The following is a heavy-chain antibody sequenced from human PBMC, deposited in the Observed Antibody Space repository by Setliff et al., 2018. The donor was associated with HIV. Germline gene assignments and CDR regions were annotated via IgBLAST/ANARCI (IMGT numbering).Heavy chain of an antibody. J-gene: IGHJ5*02. D-gene: IGHD3-10*01. CDR3: ARYSGSGTYHRWFDP. CDR1: GYSITNGYS. V-gene: IGHV4-38-2*02. CDR2: IYHDGST. Sequence: SETLSLTCSVSGYSITNGYSWGWIRQPPGKGLEWVGSIYHDGSTYYNPSLRSRVTISVDTSKNQFSLKLTSVTAADTAVYYCARYSGSGTYHRWFDPWGQGTPVTVSS.